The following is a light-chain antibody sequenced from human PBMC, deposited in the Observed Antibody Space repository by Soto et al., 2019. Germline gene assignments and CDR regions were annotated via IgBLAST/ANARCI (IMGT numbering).Light chain of an antibody. Sequence: QSVLTQPASLSGSPGQSITISCTGTSSDVGTYNSVSWYQQHPGKAPKLMIYDVDIRPSGVSDRFSGSKSGNTASLTISGLQAEDEADYYCSSYTRSSTVLFGGGTKLTVL. V-gene: IGLV2-14*01. CDR1: SSDVGTYNS. J-gene: IGLJ2*01. CDR3: SSYTRSSTVL. CDR2: DVD.